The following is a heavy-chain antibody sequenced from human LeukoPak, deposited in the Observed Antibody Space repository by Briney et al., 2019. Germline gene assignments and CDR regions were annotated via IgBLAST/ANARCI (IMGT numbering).Heavy chain of an antibody. Sequence: GGSLRLSCAASEFTFSSYSMNWVRQAPGKGLEWVSYISSSSSTIYYAGSVKGRFTISRDNAKNTLFLQMNSLRDDDTAVYYCVRGVGVSRFNYFDPWGQGTLVIVSS. CDR3: VRGVGVSRFNYFDP. CDR2: ISSSSSTI. V-gene: IGHV3-48*02. CDR1: EFTFSSYS. D-gene: IGHD6-13*01. J-gene: IGHJ5*02.